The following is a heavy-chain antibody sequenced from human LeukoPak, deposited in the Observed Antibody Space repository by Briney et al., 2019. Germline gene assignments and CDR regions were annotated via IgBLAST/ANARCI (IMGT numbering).Heavy chain of an antibody. J-gene: IGHJ3*02. CDR2: ISSSGSTI. V-gene: IGHV3-48*03. D-gene: IGHD6-6*01. Sequence: GGSLRLSCAASGFTFSIFEMNWVRQAPGKGLEWVSYISSSGSTIYYADSVKGRFTTSRDNAKNSLYLQMNSLRAEDAAVYYCARDKSIAARNAFDIWGQGTMVTVSS. CDR3: ARDKSIAARNAFDI. CDR1: GFTFSIFE.